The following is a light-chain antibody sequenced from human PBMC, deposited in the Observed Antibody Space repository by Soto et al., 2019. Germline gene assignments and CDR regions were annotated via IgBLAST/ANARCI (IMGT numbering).Light chain of an antibody. CDR3: QQSYSIPLT. J-gene: IGKJ3*01. CDR1: QSISSY. CDR2: AAS. Sequence: IQLTQSPASLSASVGDRVTITCRASQSISSYLNWYQQKPGKAPKLLIYAASSLQSGVPSRFSGSRSGTDFTLIISSLQPEDFATYYCQQSYSIPLTFGGGTKVDMK. V-gene: IGKV1-39*01.